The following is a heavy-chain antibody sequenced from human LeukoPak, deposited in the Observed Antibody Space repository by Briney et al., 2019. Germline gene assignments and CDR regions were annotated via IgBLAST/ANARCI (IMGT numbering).Heavy chain of an antibody. J-gene: IGHJ4*02. D-gene: IGHD3-10*02. CDR1: GFTFSSYA. CDR2: ISGSGGST. CDR3: AKDLTRLFEWDY. Sequence: GGSLRLSCAASGFTFSSYAMSWARQAPGKGLEWVSAISGSGGSTYYADSVKGRFTISRDNSKNTLYLQMNSLRAEDTAVYYCAKDLTRLFEWDYWGQGTLVTVSS. V-gene: IGHV3-23*01.